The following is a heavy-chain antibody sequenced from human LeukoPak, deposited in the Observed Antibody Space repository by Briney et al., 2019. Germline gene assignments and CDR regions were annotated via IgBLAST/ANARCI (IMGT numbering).Heavy chain of an antibody. D-gene: IGHD5-18*01. CDR2: INHSGST. Sequence: SETLSLTCAVYGGSFSGYYWSWIRQPPGKGLEWIGKINHSGSTNYNPSLKSRVTISVDTSKNQFSLKLSSVTAADTAVYYCARGRSSYGRVRTYYFDYWGQGTLVTVSS. CDR1: GGSFSGYY. CDR3: ARGRSSYGRVRTYYFDY. V-gene: IGHV4-34*01. J-gene: IGHJ4*02.